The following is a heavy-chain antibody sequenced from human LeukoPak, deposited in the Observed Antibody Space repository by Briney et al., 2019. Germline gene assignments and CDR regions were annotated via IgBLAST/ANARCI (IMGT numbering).Heavy chain of an antibody. CDR2: ISSAGSNK. Sequence: SCKASGGTFSSYAIHWVRQAPGKGLEWVAVISSAGSNKYYADSVRGRFTISRDNSRNTLYLQMDSLRAEDTAVYYCARDGPSGIVVVPAAIENWGQGTLVTVSS. J-gene: IGHJ4*02. CDR3: ARDGPSGIVVVPAAIEN. CDR1: GGTFSSYA. V-gene: IGHV3-30-3*01. D-gene: IGHD2-2*02.